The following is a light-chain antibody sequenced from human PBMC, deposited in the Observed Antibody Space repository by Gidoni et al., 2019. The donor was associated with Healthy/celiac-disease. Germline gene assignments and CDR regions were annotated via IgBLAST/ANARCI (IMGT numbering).Light chain of an antibody. Sequence: IQMTPSPSSLSASVGDRVTITCRASQSMSSYLNWYQQKPGKAPKLLIYAASSLQSGVPSRFSGSGSGTDFTLTISSLQPEDFATYYWQQSYSTPHTFGKGTKVESK. CDR2: AAS. J-gene: IGKJ1*01. CDR3: QQSYSTPHT. CDR1: QSMSSY. V-gene: IGKV1-39*01.